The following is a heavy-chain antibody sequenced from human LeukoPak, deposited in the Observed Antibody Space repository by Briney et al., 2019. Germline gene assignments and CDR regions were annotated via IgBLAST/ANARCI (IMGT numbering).Heavy chain of an antibody. Sequence: SETLSLTCAVYGGSFSGYYWSWIRQPPGKGLEWIGEINHSGSTNYNPSLKSRVTISVDTSKNQFSLKLSSVTAADTAVYYCARFSTRPGYWGQGTLVTVSS. V-gene: IGHV4-34*01. J-gene: IGHJ4*02. CDR2: INHSGST. CDR3: ARFSTRPGY. D-gene: IGHD3-3*02. CDR1: GGSFSGYY.